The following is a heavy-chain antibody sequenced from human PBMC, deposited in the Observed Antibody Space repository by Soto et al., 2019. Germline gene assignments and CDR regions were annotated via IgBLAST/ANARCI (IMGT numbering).Heavy chain of an antibody. CDR2: ISGSGGST. V-gene: IGHV3-23*01. CDR1: GFNFGSYA. D-gene: IGHD1-26*01. CDR3: ARGRGFYQDGRYNFYGMDV. Sequence: GGSLRLSCAVSGFNFGSYAMSWVSQAPGKGLEWVSAISGSGGSTYYADSVKGRFTISRDNSKNTLYLQMNSLRAEDTAVYYCARGRGFYQDGRYNFYGMDVWGQGTTVTVSS. J-gene: IGHJ6*02.